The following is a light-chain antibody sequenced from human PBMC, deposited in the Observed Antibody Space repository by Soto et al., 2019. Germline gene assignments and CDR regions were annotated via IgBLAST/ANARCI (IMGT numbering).Light chain of an antibody. V-gene: IGLV2-14*01. CDR2: QVS. J-gene: IGLJ1*01. Sequence: QSVLTQPACVSVSPGQSITRSCTGTSSDIGAYNSVSWYQHHPGKAPKLIVFQVSFRPSAVSDRFSGSKSDNTASLTISGLQTEDEADYYCLSYTASSTFVFGTGTKVTVL. CDR3: LSYTASSTFV. CDR1: SSDIGAYNS.